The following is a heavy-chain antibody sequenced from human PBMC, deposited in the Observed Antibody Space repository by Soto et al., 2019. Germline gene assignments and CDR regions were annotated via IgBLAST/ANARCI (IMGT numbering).Heavy chain of an antibody. Sequence: QVQLVQSGAEVKKPGSSVKVYCKASGGPFNNYTINWMRQAPGQGLEWMGGIIPIFGKEHYAQKYQGRVTISADESTYTAYMALSSLTAADTAVYYCAKPRAPYYAMDVWGQGTTVTVSS. CDR2: IIPIFGKE. CDR1: GGPFNNYT. CDR3: AKPRAPYYAMDV. J-gene: IGHJ6*02. V-gene: IGHV1-69*12.